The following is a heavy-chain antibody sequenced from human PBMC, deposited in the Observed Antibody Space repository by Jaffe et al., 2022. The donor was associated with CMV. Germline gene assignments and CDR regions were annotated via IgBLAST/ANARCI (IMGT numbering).Heavy chain of an antibody. CDR2: IIPILGIA. CDR1: GGTFSSYA. V-gene: IGHV1-69*09. CDR3: AREHKGGGHIVVVTAISRAFDI. J-gene: IGHJ3*02. D-gene: IGHD2-21*02. Sequence: QVQLVQSGAEVKKPGSSVKVSCKASGGTFSSYAISWVRQAPGQGLEWMGRIIPILGIANYAQKFQGRVTITADKSTSTAYMELSSLRSEDTAVYYCAREHKGGGHIVVVTAISRAFDIWGQGTMVTVSS.